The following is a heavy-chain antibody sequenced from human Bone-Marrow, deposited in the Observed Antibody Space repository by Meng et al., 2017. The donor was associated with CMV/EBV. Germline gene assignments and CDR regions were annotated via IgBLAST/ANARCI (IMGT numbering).Heavy chain of an antibody. CDR3: ARGPRGQPTPGDY. CDR1: GFTFSSYS. CDR2: ISSSSSTI. V-gene: IGHV3-48*04. Sequence: GESLKISCASSGFTFSSYSMYWVRQAPGKVQEWVSYISSSSSTIYYADSVKGRFTISRDNAKNSLYLQMNSLRAEDTAVYYCARGPRGQPTPGDYWGQGTLVTVSS. D-gene: IGHD3-10*01. J-gene: IGHJ4*02.